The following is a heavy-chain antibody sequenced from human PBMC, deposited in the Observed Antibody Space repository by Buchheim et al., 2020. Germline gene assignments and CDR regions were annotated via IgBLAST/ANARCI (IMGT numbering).Heavy chain of an antibody. CDR1: GYTFTGYY. D-gene: IGHD3-10*01. V-gene: IGHV1-2*04. CDR3: ARNAYYGSGSYYSSHYYYYYGMDV. J-gene: IGHJ6*02. Sequence: QVQLVQSGAEVKNPGASVKVSCKASGYTFTGYYLHWVRQAPGQGLEWMGWINSHSGAKNYAQKFQDWVTMTRDTSISTAYLELSRLRSDDTAVYYCARNAYYGSGSYYSSHYYYYYGMDVWGQGT. CDR2: INSHSGAK.